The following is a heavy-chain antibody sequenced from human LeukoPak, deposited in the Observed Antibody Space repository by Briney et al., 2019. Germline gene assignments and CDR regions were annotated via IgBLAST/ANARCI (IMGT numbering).Heavy chain of an antibody. J-gene: IGHJ4*02. Sequence: GGSLRLSCTVSGFTVSSNSMSWVRQAPGKGLEWVSFIYSGGNTHYSDSVKGRFTISRDNSKNTLYLQMNSLRAEDTAVYYCARGSGTYSFDYWGQGTLVTVSS. CDR2: IYSGGNT. D-gene: IGHD1-26*01. V-gene: IGHV3-53*01. CDR1: GFTVSSNS. CDR3: ARGSGTYSFDY.